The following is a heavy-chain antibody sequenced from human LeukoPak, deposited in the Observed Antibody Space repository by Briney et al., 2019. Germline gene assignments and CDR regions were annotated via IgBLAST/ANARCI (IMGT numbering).Heavy chain of an antibody. D-gene: IGHD2-2*01. Sequence: ASVKVSCKASGYTFTSYDINWVRQATGQGLEWMGWMNPNSSNTGYAQKFQGRVTITRNTSISTAYMELSSLRSEDTAVYYCARGDVVVPAAHRNYYYYYYMDVWGKGTTVTVSS. J-gene: IGHJ6*03. CDR2: MNPNSSNT. CDR3: ARGDVVVPAAHRNYYYYYYMDV. V-gene: IGHV1-8*03. CDR1: GYTFTSYD.